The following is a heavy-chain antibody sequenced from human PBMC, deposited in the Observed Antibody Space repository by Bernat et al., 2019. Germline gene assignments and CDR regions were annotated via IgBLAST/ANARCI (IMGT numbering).Heavy chain of an antibody. CDR1: GFTFSSFG. J-gene: IGHJ4*02. Sequence: QVHLVESGGGVVQPGRSLRLSCAASGFTFSSFGMHWVRQAPGQGLEWVAAISHDRNTLYYADSVKGRFTISTDDSKNTLYRQLDSLRAEDTAMYYCAKDSLYSSGWYGVGDWGQGTLVTVAS. V-gene: IGHV3-30*18. CDR2: ISHDRNTL. CDR3: AKDSLYSSGWYGVGD. D-gene: IGHD6-19*01.